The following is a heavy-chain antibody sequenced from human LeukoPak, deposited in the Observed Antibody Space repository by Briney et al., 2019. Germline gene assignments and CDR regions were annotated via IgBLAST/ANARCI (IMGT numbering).Heavy chain of an antibody. V-gene: IGHV3-53*01. J-gene: IGHJ4*02. Sequence: GGSLRLSCAVSGFSVSAHYMSWVRQAPGKGLECVSFLYTGGDTYYADSVKGRFTISRDNSKNTLYLQMSGLRAEDTAVYYCARGPGSRGIFDYWGQGTLVTVSS. D-gene: IGHD3-10*01. CDR2: LYTGGDT. CDR1: GFSVSAHY. CDR3: ARGPGSRGIFDY.